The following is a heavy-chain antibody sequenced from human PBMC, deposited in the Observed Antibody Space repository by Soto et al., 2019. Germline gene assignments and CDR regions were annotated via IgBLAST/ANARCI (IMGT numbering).Heavy chain of an antibody. CDR3: ARSLLKVILPLGY. J-gene: IGHJ4*02. CDR1: GYTFSGYY. V-gene: IGHV1-2*02. Sequence: QVQLVQSGAEVKKPGASVKVTCKASGYTFSGYYMHWVRQAPGLGLEWMGWINTLSGDTSFPQKFQGRLAMTRDTSIDTAFMEVSRLISDDTAIYYCARSLLKVILPLGYWGQGTLVSVSS. D-gene: IGHD3-3*02. CDR2: INTLSGDT.